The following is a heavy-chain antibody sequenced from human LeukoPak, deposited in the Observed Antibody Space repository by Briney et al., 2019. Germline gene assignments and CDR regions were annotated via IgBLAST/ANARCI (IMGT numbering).Heavy chain of an antibody. CDR3: ARERVMSYGMDV. CDR2: ISNSSSTI. Sequence: GGSLRLSCAASGFTFSSYSMNWVRQAPGKGLEWVSYISNSSSTIYYVDSVKGRFTISRDNAKNSLYLQMNSLRAEDTAVYYCARERVMSYGMDVWGQGTTVTVSS. V-gene: IGHV3-48*01. D-gene: IGHD2-21*01. CDR1: GFTFSSYS. J-gene: IGHJ6*02.